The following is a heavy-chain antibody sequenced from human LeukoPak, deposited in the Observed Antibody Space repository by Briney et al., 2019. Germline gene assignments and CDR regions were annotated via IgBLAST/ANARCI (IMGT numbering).Heavy chain of an antibody. J-gene: IGHJ4*02. V-gene: IGHV3-30*18. CDR1: GFTFSSYG. D-gene: IGHD6-13*01. Sequence: GRSLRLSCAASGFTFSSYGMHWVRQAPGEGLEWVAVISYDGSNKYYADSVKGRFTISRDNSKNTLYLQMNSLRAEDTAVYNCANPYSSSGDYWGQGTLVTVSS. CDR2: ISYDGSNK. CDR3: ANPYSSSGDY.